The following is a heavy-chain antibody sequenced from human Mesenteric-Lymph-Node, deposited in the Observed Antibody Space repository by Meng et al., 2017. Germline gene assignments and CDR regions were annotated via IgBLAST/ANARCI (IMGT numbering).Heavy chain of an antibody. V-gene: IGHV3-30*03. CDR3: ARELVVVPAATIPYYYYGMDV. CDR2: ISYDGSNK. CDR1: GFTFSSYS. J-gene: IGHJ6*02. Sequence: GESLKISCAASGFTFSSYSMNWVRQAPGKGLEWVAVISYDGSNKYYADSVKGRFTISRDNAKNSLYLQMNSLRAEDTAVYYCARELVVVPAATIPYYYYGMDVWGQGTTVTVSS. D-gene: IGHD2-2*01.